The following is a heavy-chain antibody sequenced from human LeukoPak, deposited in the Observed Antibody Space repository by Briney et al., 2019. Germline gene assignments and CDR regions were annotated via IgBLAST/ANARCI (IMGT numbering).Heavy chain of an antibody. CDR1: GGTISSGDYY. J-gene: IGHJ5*02. V-gene: IGHV4-30-4*08. CDR3: ARVWYQLLAGWFDP. CDR2: IYSSGST. Sequence: PSETLSLNCTVSGGTISSGDYYWRWIRQPPGKGLEWIGFIYSSGSTYYNPSLKSRVTISVDTSKNQFSLKLSSVTAADTAVYYCARVWYQLLAGWFDPWGQGTLVTVSS. D-gene: IGHD2-2*01.